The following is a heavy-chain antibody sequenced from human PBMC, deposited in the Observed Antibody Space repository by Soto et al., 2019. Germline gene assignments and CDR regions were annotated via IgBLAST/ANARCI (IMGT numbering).Heavy chain of an antibody. V-gene: IGHV3-30-3*01. CDR2: ISYDGSNK. CDR3: ARDLHSTGSFGHYYYYGMDV. D-gene: IGHD3-3*01. J-gene: IGHJ6*02. Sequence: PGGSLRLCCAASGFTFSSYAMHWGRQAPGKGLEWVAVISYDGSNKYYADSVNGRFTISRDNSKNTLYLQMNSLRAEDTAVYYCARDLHSTGSFGHYYYYGMDVWGQGTTVTVSS. CDR1: GFTFSSYA.